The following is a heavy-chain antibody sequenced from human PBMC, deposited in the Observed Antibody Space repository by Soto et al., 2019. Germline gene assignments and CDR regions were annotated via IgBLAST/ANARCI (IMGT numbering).Heavy chain of an antibody. CDR3: ARERTDSSGWDLFDD. CDR1: GFTFSSYA. Sequence: GGSLRLSCAASGFTFSSYAMHWVRQAPGKGLEWVAVISYDGSNKYYADSVKGRFTISRDNSKNTLYLQMNSLRAEDTAVYYCARERTDSSGWDLFDDWGQGTLVTVSS. CDR2: ISYDGSNK. V-gene: IGHV3-30-3*01. D-gene: IGHD6-19*01. J-gene: IGHJ4*02.